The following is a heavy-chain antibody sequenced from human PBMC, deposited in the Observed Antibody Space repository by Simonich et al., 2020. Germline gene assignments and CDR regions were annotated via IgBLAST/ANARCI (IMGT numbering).Heavy chain of an antibody. CDR3: ARASRGTWWYYYFDY. Sequence: QVQLVQSGAEVKKPGASVKVSCKASGYTFTSYGISWVRQAPEQGLEWMGWTNANKGNTNNAQKLQGRVTMTTDTSTSTAYMELRSLRSDDTAVYYCARASRGTWWYYYFDYWGQGTLVTVSS. V-gene: IGHV1-18*01. CDR1: GYTFTSYG. D-gene: IGHD2-15*01. J-gene: IGHJ4*02. CDR2: TNANKGNT.